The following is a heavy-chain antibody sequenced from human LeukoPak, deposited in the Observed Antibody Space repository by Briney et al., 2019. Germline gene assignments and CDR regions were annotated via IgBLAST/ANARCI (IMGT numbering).Heavy chain of an antibody. D-gene: IGHD2-15*01. CDR3: TRTMYPRRPGLCNY. J-gene: IGHJ4*02. CDR1: GFTFGDYP. CDR2: IRSKAYGGTK. Sequence: PGGSLRLSCTASGFTFGDYPMSWVRQAPGKGLEWVSFIRSKAYGGTKEYAASVKGRFTISRDDSKSIAYLQMNSLKTEDTAVYYCTRTMYPRRPGLCNYWGQGTLVTVSS. V-gene: IGHV3-49*04.